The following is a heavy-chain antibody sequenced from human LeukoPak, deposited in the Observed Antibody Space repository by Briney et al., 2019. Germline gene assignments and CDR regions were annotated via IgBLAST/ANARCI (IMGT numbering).Heavy chain of an antibody. D-gene: IGHD6-13*01. CDR3: ARPPGIAAAWLDP. Sequence: PSETLSLTCAVYGGSFSGYYWSWIRQPPGKGLEWIGNIDYIGGTYYNPSLKSRVTISVDTSKDQFSLKLSSLTAADTGVYYCARPPGIAAAWLDPWGQGTLVTVSS. J-gene: IGHJ5*02. V-gene: IGHV4-34*01. CDR2: IDYIGGT. CDR1: GGSFSGYY.